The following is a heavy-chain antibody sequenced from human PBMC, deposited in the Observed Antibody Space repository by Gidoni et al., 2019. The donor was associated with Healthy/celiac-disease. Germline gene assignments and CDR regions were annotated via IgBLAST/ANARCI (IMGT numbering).Heavy chain of an antibody. CDR1: GFTFSSYA. V-gene: IGHV3-30-3*01. CDR2: ISYDGSNK. Sequence: QVQLVESGGGVVQPGRSLRLSCAASGFTFSSYAMHWVRQAPGKGLEWVAVISYDGSNKYYADSVKGRFTISRDNSKNTLYLQMNSLRAEDTAVYYCARVSRNFIALGPLDWGQGTLVTVSS. J-gene: IGHJ4*02. D-gene: IGHD6-13*01. CDR3: ARVSRNFIALGPLD.